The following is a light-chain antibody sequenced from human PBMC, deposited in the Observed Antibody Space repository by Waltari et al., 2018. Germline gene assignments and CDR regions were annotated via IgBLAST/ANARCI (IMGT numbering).Light chain of an antibody. CDR1: QSFLHSSNNKNY. V-gene: IGKV4-1*01. Sequence: DIVMTQSPDSLAVSLGERATINCKSSQSFLHSSNNKNYLAWYQQKPGQPPKLLIYWASNRESGVPDRFSGSGSGTDFTLTISSLQAEDVAVYYCQQYYSTPITFGQGTRLEIK. CDR2: WAS. CDR3: QQYYSTPIT. J-gene: IGKJ5*01.